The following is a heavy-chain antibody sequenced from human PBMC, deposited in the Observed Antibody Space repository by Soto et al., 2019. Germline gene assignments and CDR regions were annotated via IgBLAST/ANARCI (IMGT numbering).Heavy chain of an antibody. J-gene: IGHJ4*02. CDR2: IYWDDDK. CDR1: GFSLSTGGVG. D-gene: IGHD1-1*01. V-gene: IGHV2-5*02. Sequence: QITLKESGPTLVKPTQTLTLTCTFSGFSLSTGGVGVGWIRQPPGEALEYLALIYWDDDKRYSPSLKSRLTITKDTSKNQVVLTMTNMDPVDTATYYCAHRQGGYNWNDGDFDYWGQGTLVTVSS. CDR3: AHRQGGYNWNDGDFDY.